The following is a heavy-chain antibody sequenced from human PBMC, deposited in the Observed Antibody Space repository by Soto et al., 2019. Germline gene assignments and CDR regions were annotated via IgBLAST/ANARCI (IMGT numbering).Heavy chain of an antibody. CDR3: ASRQRGIAAAAYDY. CDR1: GGSISSSSYY. D-gene: IGHD6-13*01. Sequence: SETLSLTCTVSGGSISSSSYYWGWIRQPPGKGLEWIGSIYYSGSTYYNPSLKSRVTISVDTSKIQFSLKLSSVTAADTAVYYCASRQRGIAAAAYDYWGQGTLVTVSS. J-gene: IGHJ4*02. V-gene: IGHV4-39*01. CDR2: IYYSGST.